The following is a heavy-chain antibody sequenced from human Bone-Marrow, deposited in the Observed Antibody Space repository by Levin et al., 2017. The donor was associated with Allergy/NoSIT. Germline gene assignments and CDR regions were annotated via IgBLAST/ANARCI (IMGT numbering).Heavy chain of an antibody. J-gene: IGHJ6*02. CDR1: GFTFSAYA. CDR3: ARGMDDLRDDDFWSGYYTPWYNYGVDV. D-gene: IGHD3-3*01. Sequence: SCTASGFTFSAYAMHWVRQAPGKGLEWVAVISNDGNNKYYGDSVKGRFTISRDSSQNTLYLEMNSLRPEDTAVYHCARGMDDLRDDDFWSGYYTPWYNYGVDVWGQGTTVTVSS. V-gene: IGHV3-30*04. CDR2: ISNDGNNK.